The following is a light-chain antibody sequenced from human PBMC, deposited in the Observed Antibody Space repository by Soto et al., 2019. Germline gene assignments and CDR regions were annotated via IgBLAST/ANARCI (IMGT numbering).Light chain of an antibody. V-gene: IGKV1-5*01. Sequence: DIQMTQSPSTLSASVGDRVTITCRASQRISSWLAWYQQKPGKAPKLLIYDSSSLESGVPSRFSGSGSGTEFSLTLSRLRPYDFATYYCQQYKSYLWTFEQGKKVEIK. CDR3: QQYKSYLWT. CDR2: DSS. CDR1: QRISSW. J-gene: IGKJ1*01.